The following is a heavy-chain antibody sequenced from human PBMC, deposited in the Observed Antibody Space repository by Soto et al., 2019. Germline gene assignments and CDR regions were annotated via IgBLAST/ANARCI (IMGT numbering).Heavy chain of an antibody. D-gene: IGHD3-10*01. CDR2: ISYDGSNK. V-gene: IGHV3-30*18. J-gene: IGHJ6*02. CDR1: GFTFSSYG. Sequence: QVQLVESGGGVVQSGMSLRLSCAASGFTFSSYGMHWVRQAPGKGLEWVAVISYDGSNKYYADSVKGRFTISRDSSKNTLYLEMNSLRPEATAVYYCAKGEYYYGSGSPYYGMDVWGQGTTVTVSS. CDR3: AKGEYYYGSGSPYYGMDV.